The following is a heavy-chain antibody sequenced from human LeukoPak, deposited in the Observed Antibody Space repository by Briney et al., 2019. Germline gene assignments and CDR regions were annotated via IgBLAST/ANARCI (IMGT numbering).Heavy chain of an antibody. V-gene: IGHV1-2*02. CDR2: INPNSGGT. CDR3: ARVRQWLETDFDY. CDR1: GYTFTGYY. D-gene: IGHD6-19*01. J-gene: IGHJ4*02. Sequence: ASAKVSCKASGYTFTGYYMHWVRQAPGQGLEWMGWINPNSGGTNYAQKFQGRVTMTRGTSISTAYMELSRLRSDDTAVYYCARVRQWLETDFDYWGQGTLVTVSS.